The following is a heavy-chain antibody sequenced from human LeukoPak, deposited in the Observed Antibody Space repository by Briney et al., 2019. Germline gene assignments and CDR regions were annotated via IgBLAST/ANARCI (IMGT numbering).Heavy chain of an antibody. V-gene: IGHV5-51*01. D-gene: IGHD1-14*01. Sequence: GESLQISCKGSGYSFTSYWIGWVRQMPGKGLEWMGIIYPGDSDTRYSPSFQGQVTISADKSISTAYLQWSSLKASDTAMYYCARRESHEPYPTNWFDPWGQGTLVTVSS. CDR1: GYSFTSYW. CDR2: IYPGDSDT. J-gene: IGHJ5*02. CDR3: ARRESHEPYPTNWFDP.